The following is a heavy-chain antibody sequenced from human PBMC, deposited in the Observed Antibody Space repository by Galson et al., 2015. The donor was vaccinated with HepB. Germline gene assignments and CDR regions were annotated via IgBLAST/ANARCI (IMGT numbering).Heavy chain of an antibody. V-gene: IGHV3-74*01. CDR2: INSDGSST. CDR1: GFTFSSYW. J-gene: IGHJ5*02. D-gene: IGHD3-3*02. CDR3: ASLALLPGFDP. Sequence: SLRLSCAASGFTFSSYWMHWVRQAPGKGLVWVSRINSDGSSTSYADSVKGRFTISRDNAKNTLYLQMNSLRAEDTAVYYCASLALLPGFDPWGQGTLVTVSS.